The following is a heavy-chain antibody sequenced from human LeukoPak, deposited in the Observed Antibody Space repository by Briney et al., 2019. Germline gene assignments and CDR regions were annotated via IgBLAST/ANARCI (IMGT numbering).Heavy chain of an antibody. Sequence: SETLSLTCTVSGGSISSYYWSWIRQPPGKGLEWIGYFYNSESTNYSPSLKSRVTISVDTSKNQFSLKLSSVTAADTAVYYCARGKVGLDFDYWGQGTLVTVSS. V-gene: IGHV4-59*12. CDR1: GGSISSYY. J-gene: IGHJ4*02. CDR3: ARGKVGLDFDY. CDR2: FYNSEST. D-gene: IGHD1-26*01.